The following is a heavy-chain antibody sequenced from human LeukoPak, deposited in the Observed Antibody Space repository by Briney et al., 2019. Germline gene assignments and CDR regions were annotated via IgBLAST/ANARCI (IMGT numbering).Heavy chain of an antibody. D-gene: IGHD4/OR15-4a*01. CDR2: ITSSSSYI. J-gene: IGHJ4*02. CDR1: GFTFSSYH. CDR3: ARRAGAYSHPYDY. Sequence: PGGSLRLSCAASGFTFSSYHMNWVRQAPGKGLEWVSSITSSSSYIYYADSVKGRFTISRDNAKNSLYLQMNSLRAEDTAVYYCARRAGAYSHPYDYWGQGTLVTVSS. V-gene: IGHV3-21*04.